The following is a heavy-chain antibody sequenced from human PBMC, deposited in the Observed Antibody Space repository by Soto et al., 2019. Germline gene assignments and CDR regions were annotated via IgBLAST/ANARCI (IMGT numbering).Heavy chain of an antibody. V-gene: IGHV3-21*01. CDR2: ISSSSSYI. CDR3: ARETLAAAYAFDI. D-gene: IGHD2-15*01. Sequence: GGSLRLACAASGFTFSSYSMNWVRQAPGKGLEWVSSISSSSSYIYYADSVKGRFTISRDNAKNSLYLQMNSLRAEDTAVYYCARETLAAAYAFDIWGQGTMVTVSS. J-gene: IGHJ3*02. CDR1: GFTFSSYS.